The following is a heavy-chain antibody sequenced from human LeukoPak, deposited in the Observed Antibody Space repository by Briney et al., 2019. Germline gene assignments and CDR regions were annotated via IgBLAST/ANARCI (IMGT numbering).Heavy chain of an antibody. CDR3: ARGYCSGGTCYLVENWFDP. CDR1: GYTFTGYY. D-gene: IGHD2-15*01. J-gene: IGHJ5*02. Sequence: ASVKVSCKASGYTFTGYYMYWVRQAPGQGLEWMGRINPNSGGTDYAQNFQGRVTMTRDTSISTAYMELSRLRSDDTAVYYCARGYCSGGTCYLVENWFDPWGQGTLVTVYS. CDR2: INPNSGGT. V-gene: IGHV1-2*06.